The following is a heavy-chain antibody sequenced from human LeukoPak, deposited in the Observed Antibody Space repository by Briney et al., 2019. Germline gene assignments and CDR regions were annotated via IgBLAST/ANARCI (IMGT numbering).Heavy chain of an antibody. CDR2: INSGSNTI. D-gene: IGHD3-22*01. J-gene: IGHJ4*02. V-gene: IGHV3-48*01. CDR1: GFTPSSYS. CDR3: ARVLHKRNYDSTTYYGY. Sequence: GGSLRLSCAASGFTPSSYSMNWVRQVPGEGLEWVSYINSGSNTIYYADSVKGRFTISRDNAKTSLYLQMNSLRAEDTAVYYCARVLHKRNYDSTTYYGYWGQGTLVTVSS.